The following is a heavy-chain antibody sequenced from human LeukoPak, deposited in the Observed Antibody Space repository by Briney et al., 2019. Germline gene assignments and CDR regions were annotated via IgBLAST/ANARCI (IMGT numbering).Heavy chain of an antibody. CDR2: IYPDDSRT. J-gene: IGHJ4*02. Sequence: GESLKISCKGSGYRFTKSWIGWVRQMPGKGLEWLGIIYPDDSRTRYSPSFQGQVTISADKSISTAYLQWSSLKASDTAMYYCARAGRAFLIDYWGQGTLVTVSS. CDR3: ARAGRAFLIDY. D-gene: IGHD3-10*01. CDR1: GYRFTKSW. V-gene: IGHV5-51*01.